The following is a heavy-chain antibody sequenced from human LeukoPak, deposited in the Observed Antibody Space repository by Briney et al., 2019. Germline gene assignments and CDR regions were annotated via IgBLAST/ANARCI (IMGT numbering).Heavy chain of an antibody. CDR3: AKGYYYDSSGHIDY. CDR1: GFTFSSYE. CDR2: ISQTGTTI. J-gene: IGHJ4*02. D-gene: IGHD3-22*01. V-gene: IGHV3-48*03. Sequence: PGGSLRLSCGASGFTFSSYEMNWVRQAPGKSLEWVAYISQTGTTISCADSVKGRFTISRDNAKNSLYLQMNSLRAEDMALYYCAKGYYYDSSGHIDYWGQGTLVTVSS.